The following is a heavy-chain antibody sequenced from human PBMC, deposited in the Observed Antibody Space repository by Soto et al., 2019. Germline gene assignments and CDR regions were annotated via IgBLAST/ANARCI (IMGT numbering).Heavy chain of an antibody. CDR3: ARVHCSAGTCLDGLDF. D-gene: IGHD2-15*01. J-gene: IGHJ6*02. CDR2: IYYRSNWFH. CDR1: GDSVSSNGAC. Sequence: SQTLSLTCVISGDSVSSNGACWNWIRQSPSRGLQWLGRIYYRSNWFHGYAASVESRMAINPDTSRNQFSLQLNYVTPEDTAVYYCARVHCSAGTCLDGLDFWGQGTTVTVSS. V-gene: IGHV6-1*01.